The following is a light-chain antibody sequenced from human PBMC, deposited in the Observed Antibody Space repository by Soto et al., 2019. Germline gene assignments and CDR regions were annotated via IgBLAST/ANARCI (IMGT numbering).Light chain of an antibody. CDR2: GAS. CDR1: QSVSSK. J-gene: IGKJ5*01. CDR3: QQYNKWPPIT. V-gene: IGKV3-15*01. Sequence: EIVMTQSPATLSVSPGERATLSCRASQSVSSKLAWYQQKPGQAPRLLIYGASTRATGIPVRFSGSGSGTEFTLTISSLQSEDFAVYYCQQYNKWPPITFGQGTRLE.